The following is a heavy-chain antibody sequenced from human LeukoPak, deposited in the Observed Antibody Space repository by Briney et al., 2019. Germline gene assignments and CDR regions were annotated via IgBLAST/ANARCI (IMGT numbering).Heavy chain of an antibody. J-gene: IGHJ4*02. Sequence: GGSLRLSCAASGLTFSSYSMNWVRQAPGKGLEWVSYISSSSSNIYYTDSVRGRFTVSRDNAKNSLYLQMNSLRVEDTAIYYCASGERGYSYGPAAYWGQGTLVTVSS. CDR3: ASGERGYSYGPAAY. V-gene: IGHV3-48*01. CDR1: GLTFSSYS. D-gene: IGHD5-18*01. CDR2: ISSSSSNI.